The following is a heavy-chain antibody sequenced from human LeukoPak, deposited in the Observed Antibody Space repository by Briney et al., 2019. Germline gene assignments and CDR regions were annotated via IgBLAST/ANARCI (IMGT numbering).Heavy chain of an antibody. V-gene: IGHV4-59*01. CDR1: GGSISSYY. CDR3: ASYKEDYGDYLYDAFDI. J-gene: IGHJ3*02. CDR2: IYYSGST. D-gene: IGHD4-17*01. Sequence: SETLSLTCTVSGGSISSYYWSWIRQPPGKGLEWIGYIYYSGSTNYNPSLKSRVTISVDTSKNQFSLKLSSVTAADTAVYYCASYKEDYGDYLYDAFDIWGQGTMVTVSS.